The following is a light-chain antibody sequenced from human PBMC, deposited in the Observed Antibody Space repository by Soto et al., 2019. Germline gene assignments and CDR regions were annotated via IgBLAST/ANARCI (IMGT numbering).Light chain of an antibody. CDR2: AAS. V-gene: IGKV3-20*01. J-gene: IGKJ1*01. Sequence: FVLTQSPVTLSFSPCEIATLSCRASQSVSSSQLTWFQQKPGQAPRLLIYAASNRAAGIPDRFSGSGSGTDFTLTISRLEPEDFATYYCQQYHDLWTFGQGTKVDIK. CDR3: QQYHDLWT. CDR1: QSVSSSQ.